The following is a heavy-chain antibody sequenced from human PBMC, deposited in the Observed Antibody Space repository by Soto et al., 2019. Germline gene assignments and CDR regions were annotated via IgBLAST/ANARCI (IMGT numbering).Heavy chain of an antibody. CDR1: GFTFSSYA. V-gene: IGHV3-23*01. Sequence: GGSLRLSCAASGFTFSSYAMSWVRQAPGKGLEWVSAISGSGGSTYYADSVKGRFTISRDNSKNTLYLQMNSLRAEDTAVYYCAKDQSVYSGYDVVAPVDCWGQGTLVTVSS. CDR2: ISGSGGST. D-gene: IGHD5-12*01. J-gene: IGHJ4*02. CDR3: AKDQSVYSGYDVVAPVDC.